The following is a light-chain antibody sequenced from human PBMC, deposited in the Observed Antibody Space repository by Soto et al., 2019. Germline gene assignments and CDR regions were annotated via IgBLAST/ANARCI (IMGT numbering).Light chain of an antibody. J-gene: IGLJ2*01. Sequence: QSALTQPRSVSGSAGQSVTISCTGTSSDVGGYNYVSWYQQHPGKAPKLMIYDVSQRPSGVPDRFSGSKSGNTASLTISGLQHEDEADYYCCSYAGSHFLFGGGTKLTVL. CDR2: DVS. CDR1: SSDVGGYNY. V-gene: IGLV2-11*01. CDR3: CSYAGSHFL.